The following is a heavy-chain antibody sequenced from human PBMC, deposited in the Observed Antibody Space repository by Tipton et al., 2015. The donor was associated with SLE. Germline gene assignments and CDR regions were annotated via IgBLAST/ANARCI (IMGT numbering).Heavy chain of an antibody. CDR3: ARRGGYYYDSSGYLP. V-gene: IGHV4-39*01. CDR2: IYYSGST. D-gene: IGHD3-22*01. CDR1: GGSISSSSYY. Sequence: TLSLTCTVSGGSISSSSYYWGWIRQPPGKGLEWIGSIYYSGSTYYNPSLKSRVTISVDTYKNQFSLKMSSVTAADTAVYYCARRGGYYYDSSGYLPWGQGTLVTVSS. J-gene: IGHJ5*02.